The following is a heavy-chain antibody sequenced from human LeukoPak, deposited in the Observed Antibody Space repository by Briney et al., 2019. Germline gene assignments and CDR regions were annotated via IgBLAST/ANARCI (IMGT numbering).Heavy chain of an antibody. CDR3: ARDSTLSSIVVVTATAFDP. CDR2: INWNGGST. Sequence: GGSLRLSCAASGFTFDDYGMSWVRQAPGKGLEWVSGINWNGGSTGYADSVKGRFTISRGNAKNSLYLQMNSLRAEDTALYYCARDSTLSSIVVVTATAFDPWGQGTLVTVSS. J-gene: IGHJ5*02. CDR1: GFTFDDYG. D-gene: IGHD2-21*02. V-gene: IGHV3-20*04.